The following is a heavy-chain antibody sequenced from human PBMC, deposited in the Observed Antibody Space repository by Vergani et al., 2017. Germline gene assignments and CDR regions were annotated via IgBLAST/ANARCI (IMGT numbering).Heavy chain of an antibody. V-gene: IGHV4-59*02. Sequence: QGKLQDSGPGLVKPSETLSPPCTVPGASVNPYYWGWFRQPPGKGLEWLGYVSFRGDTLYDPSVKGRMTISLNTSSNQFSLYLTSVTAADTAVYYCARSRIYYGAGSPDYWGQGTLVTVSS. CDR1: GASVNPYY. J-gene: IGHJ4*02. D-gene: IGHD3-10*01. CDR3: ARSRIYYGAGSPDY. CDR2: VSFRGDT.